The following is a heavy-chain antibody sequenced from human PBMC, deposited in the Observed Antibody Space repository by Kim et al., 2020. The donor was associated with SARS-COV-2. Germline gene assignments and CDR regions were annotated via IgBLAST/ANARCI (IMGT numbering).Heavy chain of an antibody. CDR3: ARAFYGSGTRGPLDP. Sequence: ADSVEGRFTISRHNAKNSIFLEMNSLTAEDTAFYYCARAFYGSGTRGPLDPWGQGTLVTVSS. J-gene: IGHJ5*02. D-gene: IGHD3-10*01. V-gene: IGHV3-20*03.